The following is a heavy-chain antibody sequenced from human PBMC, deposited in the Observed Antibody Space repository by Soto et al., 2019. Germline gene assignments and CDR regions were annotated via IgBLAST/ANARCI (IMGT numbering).Heavy chain of an antibody. CDR1: GGSISSSDYY. D-gene: IGHD4-17*01. CDR3: ARDQDDGDYAFDY. J-gene: IGHJ4*02. Sequence: QVQLQESGPGLVKPSQTLSLTCTVSGGSISSSDYYWSWIRQPPGKGLEWIGYIHYSGRTYYNPSLKSRVTMSVDTSKNQFSLHLTSVTSADTAVYFCARDQDDGDYAFDYWGQGTLVSVSS. V-gene: IGHV4-30-4*01. CDR2: IHYSGRT.